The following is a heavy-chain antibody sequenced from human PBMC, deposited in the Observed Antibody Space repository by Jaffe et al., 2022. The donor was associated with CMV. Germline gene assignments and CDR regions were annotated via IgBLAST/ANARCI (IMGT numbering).Heavy chain of an antibody. CDR2: IWYDGSNK. CDR1: GFTFSSYG. CDR3: ARDILTGYYYYYGMDV. V-gene: IGHV3-33*01. Sequence: QVQLVESGGGVVQPGRSLRLSCAASGFTFSSYGMHWVRQAPGKGLEWVAVIWYDGSNKYYADSVKGRFTISRDNSKNTLYLQMNSLRAEDTAVYYCARDILTGYYYYYGMDVWGQGTTVTVSS. J-gene: IGHJ6*02. D-gene: IGHD3-9*01.